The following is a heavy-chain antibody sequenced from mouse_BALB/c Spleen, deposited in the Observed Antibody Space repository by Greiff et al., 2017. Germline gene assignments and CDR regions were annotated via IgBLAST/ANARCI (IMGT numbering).Heavy chain of an antibody. CDR2: IYPGNVNT. D-gene: IGHD2-4*01. Sequence: VMLVESGPELVKPGASVRISCKASGYTFTSYYIHWVKQRPGQGLEWIGWIYPGNVNTKYNEKFKGKATLTADKSSSTAYMQLSSLTSEDSAVYFCARYDYDALDYWGQGTTLTVSS. J-gene: IGHJ2*01. CDR1: GYTFTSYY. CDR3: ARYDYDALDY. V-gene: IGHV1S56*01.